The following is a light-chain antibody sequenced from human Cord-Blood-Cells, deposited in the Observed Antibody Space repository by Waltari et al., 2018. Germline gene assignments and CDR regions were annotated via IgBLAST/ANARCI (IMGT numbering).Light chain of an antibody. Sequence: QSVLTQPPSASGTPGHRVTISCSGRNSNTGSNNVKWYQQLPGTAPKLLIYSTNQRPSGVPDRFSGSKSGTSASLAISGLQSEDEADYYCAAWDDSLNGYVFGTGTKVTVL. CDR2: STN. J-gene: IGLJ1*01. CDR1: NSNTGSNN. CDR3: AAWDDSLNGYV. V-gene: IGLV1-44*01.